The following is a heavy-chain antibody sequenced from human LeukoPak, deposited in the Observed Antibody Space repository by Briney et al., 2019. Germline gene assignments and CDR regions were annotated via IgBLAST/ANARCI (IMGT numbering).Heavy chain of an antibody. D-gene: IGHD1-26*01. CDR2: ISSNGGST. Sequence: GTSLRLSCAASGFTFTSYGMHWVRQAPGKGLEYVSAISSNGGSTYYADSVKGRFTISRDNSKNTLHLQMSSLRTEDTAVYYCVKVSIVGASDYWGQGTLVTVSS. V-gene: IGHV3-64D*06. CDR1: GFTFTSYG. J-gene: IGHJ4*02. CDR3: VKVSIVGASDY.